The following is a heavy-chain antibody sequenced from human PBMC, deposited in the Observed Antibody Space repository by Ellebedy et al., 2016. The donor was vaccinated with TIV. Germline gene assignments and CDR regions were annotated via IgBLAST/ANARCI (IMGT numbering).Heavy chain of an antibody. Sequence: PGGSLRLSCEGSGYTFSNYWIAWVRQVPGKGLEWMGMVYAGDSDTRYSQSFQGQVTISADKSVSTASLHWNSLRPADSAMYYCARGRGSSTPDHWGQGTLVFVSS. CDR2: VYAGDSDT. D-gene: IGHD6-6*01. V-gene: IGHV5-51*01. CDR1: GYTFSNYW. J-gene: IGHJ4*02. CDR3: ARGRGSSTPDH.